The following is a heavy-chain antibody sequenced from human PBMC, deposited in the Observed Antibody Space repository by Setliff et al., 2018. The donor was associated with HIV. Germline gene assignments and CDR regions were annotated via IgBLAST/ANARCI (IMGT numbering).Heavy chain of an antibody. D-gene: IGHD3-3*01. V-gene: IGHV4-61*09. CDR3: ARAKTIGVSAVFFDP. CDR1: GGSMNSDSYS. CDR2: IYVGGSV. Sequence: PSETLSLTCTVSGGSMNSDSYSWTWLRQPAGKGPELIGYIYVGGSVIYNPSLASRVTISMVPSKNQFSLDLSSVTAADTAKYYCARAKTIGVSAVFFDPWGQGRPVTVSS. J-gene: IGHJ5*02.